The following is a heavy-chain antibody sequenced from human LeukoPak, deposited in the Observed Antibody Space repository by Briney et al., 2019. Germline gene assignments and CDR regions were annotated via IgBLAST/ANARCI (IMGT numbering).Heavy chain of an antibody. Sequence: SETLSHTCAVYGGSFSGYYWSWIRQPPGKGLEWIGEINHSGSTNYNPSLKSRVTISVDTSKNQFSLKLSSVTAADTAVYYCARGNYYDSSSYYWAFDYWGQGTLVTVSS. CDR3: ARGNYYDSSSYYWAFDY. J-gene: IGHJ4*02. V-gene: IGHV4-34*01. CDR2: INHSGST. CDR1: GGSFSGYY. D-gene: IGHD3-22*01.